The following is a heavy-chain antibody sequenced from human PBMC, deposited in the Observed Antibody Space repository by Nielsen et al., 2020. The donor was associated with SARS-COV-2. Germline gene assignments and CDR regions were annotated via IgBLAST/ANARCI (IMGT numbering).Heavy chain of an antibody. V-gene: IGHV3-33*01. D-gene: IGHD1-26*01. Sequence: GGSLRLSCAASGFTFSSYGMDWARQAPGKGLEWVAVIWHDGSNEYYADSVKGRFTISRDNSKNTLYLQMNSLRAEDTAVYYCARDAIVLPAFDMWGQGTMVTVSS. J-gene: IGHJ3*02. CDR2: IWHDGSNE. CDR3: ARDAIVLPAFDM. CDR1: GFTFSSYG.